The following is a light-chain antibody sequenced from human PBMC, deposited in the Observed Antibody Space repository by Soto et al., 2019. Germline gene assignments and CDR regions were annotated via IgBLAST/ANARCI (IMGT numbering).Light chain of an antibody. J-gene: IGLJ3*02. CDR1: SSNIGSNT. CDR3: AAWDDSLNGRV. Sequence: QLVLTQTPSTSGTPGQRVTISCSGSSSNIGSNTVNWYQQLPGTAPQLLIYSNNQRPSGVPDRFSGSKSGTSASLAISGLQADDEADYYCAAWDDSLNGRVFGGGTKLTVL. V-gene: IGLV1-44*01. CDR2: SNN.